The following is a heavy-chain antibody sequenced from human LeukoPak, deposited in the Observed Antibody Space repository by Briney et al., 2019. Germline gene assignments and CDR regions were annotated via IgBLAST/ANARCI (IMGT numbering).Heavy chain of an antibody. Sequence: GGSLRLSCAASGFTFSSYWMHWVRQAPGKGLVWVSRINTDGSSTIYAGSVKGRFTISRDNAKNTLYLQMNSLRADDTAVYYCARFAAGGSYYYYMDVWGKGTTVTVSS. V-gene: IGHV3-74*01. CDR3: ARFAAGGSYYYYMDV. CDR2: INTDGSST. J-gene: IGHJ6*03. CDR1: GFTFSSYW. D-gene: IGHD6-25*01.